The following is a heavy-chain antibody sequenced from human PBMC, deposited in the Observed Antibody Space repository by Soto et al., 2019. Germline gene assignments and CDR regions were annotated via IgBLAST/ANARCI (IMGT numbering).Heavy chain of an antibody. V-gene: IGHV4-4*02. CDR3: ARQMRGPIPYFGWLSPLTS. D-gene: IGHD3-9*01. CDR2: IYHSGTT. Sequence: PSETLSLTCAVSGGSISDNWWSWVRQPPGKGLEWIGEIYHSGTTYYNASLKSRVTILVDKSASQISMRLTSVTAADAAVYFCARQMRGPIPYFGWLSPLTSWGQGTQVTVSS. CDR1: GGSISDNW. J-gene: IGHJ5*02.